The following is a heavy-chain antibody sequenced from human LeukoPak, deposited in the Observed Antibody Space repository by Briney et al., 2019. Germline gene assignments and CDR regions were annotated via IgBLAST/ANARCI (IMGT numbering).Heavy chain of an antibody. CDR1: GYTFTGYY. Sequence: ASVKVSCKASGYTFTGYYMHWVRQAPGQGLEWMGWINPNSGGTNYAQKFQGRVTMTRDTSISTAYMELSRLRSDDTAVYYRASSLAIAAQADYWGQGTLVTVSS. CDR2: INPNSGGT. V-gene: IGHV1-2*02. CDR3: ASSLAIAAQADY. J-gene: IGHJ4*02. D-gene: IGHD6-6*01.